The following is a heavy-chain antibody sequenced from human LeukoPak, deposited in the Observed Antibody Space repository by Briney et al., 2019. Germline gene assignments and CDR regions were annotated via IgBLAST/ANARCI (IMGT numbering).Heavy chain of an antibody. CDR1: GFTFSSYA. CDR2: ISGSGGST. CDR3: AKAAIRYYDSSGDAFDI. Sequence: GGSLRLSCAASGFTFSSYAMSWVRQAPGKGLEWVSAISGSGGSTYYADSVKGRFTISRDNSKNTLYLQMNSLRAEDTAVYYCAKAAIRYYDSSGDAFDIWGQGTMVTVSS. V-gene: IGHV3-23*01. J-gene: IGHJ3*02. D-gene: IGHD3-22*01.